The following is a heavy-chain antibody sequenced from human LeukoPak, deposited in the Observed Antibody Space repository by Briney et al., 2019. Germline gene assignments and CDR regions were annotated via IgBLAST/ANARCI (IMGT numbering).Heavy chain of an antibody. J-gene: IGHJ4*02. D-gene: IGHD6-6*01. CDR2: INPNSGGT. V-gene: IGHV1-2*06. CDR1: GYTFTGCY. CDR3: ARSSSALPRSDY. Sequence: ASVKVSCKASGYTFTGCYMHWVRQAPGQGLEWMGRINPNSGGTNYAQKFQGRVTMTRDTSISTAYMELSRLRSDDTAVYYCARSSSALPRSDYWGQGTLVTVSS.